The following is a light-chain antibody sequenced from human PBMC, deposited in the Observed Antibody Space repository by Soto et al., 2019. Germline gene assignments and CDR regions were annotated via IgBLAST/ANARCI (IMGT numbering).Light chain of an antibody. CDR3: QQYGSSPYT. Sequence: EIVLTQSPGTLSLSPGERATLSCRASQSVNNNYLGWYQQKPGQAPRLLIFGASNGATGIPDRFSGSGSGTDFTLTISRLEPEDFAVYYCQQYGSSPYTFGQGTKVDIK. CDR2: GAS. CDR1: QSVNNNY. J-gene: IGKJ2*01. V-gene: IGKV3-20*01.